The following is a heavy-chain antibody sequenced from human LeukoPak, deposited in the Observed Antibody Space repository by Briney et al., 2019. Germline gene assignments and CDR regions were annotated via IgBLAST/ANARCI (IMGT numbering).Heavy chain of an antibody. CDR1: GFPFSSYG. D-gene: IGHD3-3*01. V-gene: IGHV3-33*01. CDR3: VRDRNYYEALQRSY. J-gene: IGHJ4*02. Sequence: PGTSLRLSCAASGFPFSSYGMHWVRQAPGKGLEWVARLVYDARSDYANSVKGRFTISRDNSKNTLYLQMNSLRVEDTALYFCVRDRNYYEALQRSYWGQGTLVTVSS. CDR2: LVYDARS.